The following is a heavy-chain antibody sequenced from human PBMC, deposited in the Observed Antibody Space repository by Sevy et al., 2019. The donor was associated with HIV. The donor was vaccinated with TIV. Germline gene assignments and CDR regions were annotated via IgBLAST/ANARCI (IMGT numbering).Heavy chain of an antibody. Sequence: GESLKISCAASGFTFREYAMHWVRQAPGKGLEWLTFIRYDGTNKYYTDSVRGRFTISRDNSKDTLYLQMNSLRREDTAVYYCAKGPHPAVTTSYGMDVWGQGTTVTVSS. V-gene: IGHV3-30*02. D-gene: IGHD4-17*01. J-gene: IGHJ6*02. CDR2: IRYDGTNK. CDR3: AKGPHPAVTTSYGMDV. CDR1: GFTFREYA.